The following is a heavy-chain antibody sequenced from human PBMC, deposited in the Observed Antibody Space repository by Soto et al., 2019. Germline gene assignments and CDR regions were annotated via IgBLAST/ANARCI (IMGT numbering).Heavy chain of an antibody. CDR1: GYTFTSYG. V-gene: IGHV1-18*01. D-gene: IGHD6-13*01. CDR2: ISVHNGNT. Sequence: QVQLVQSGAEVKKPGASVKVSCKASGYTFTSYGISWVRQAPGQGLEWMGWISVHNGNTNYAQKLQGRVTMTTDTTTSTAYIELRSLRSDDTAVYYCARDLAAGTCDYWGQGTLVTVSS. CDR3: ARDLAAGTCDY. J-gene: IGHJ4*02.